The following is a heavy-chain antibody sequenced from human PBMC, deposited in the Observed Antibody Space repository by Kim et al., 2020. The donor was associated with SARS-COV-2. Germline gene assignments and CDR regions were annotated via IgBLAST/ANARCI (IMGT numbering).Heavy chain of an antibody. CDR3: ARHVDQLWFGELPASYNWFDP. CDR2: IYPGDSDT. V-gene: IGHV5-51*01. Sequence: GESLKISCKGSGYSFTSYWIGWVRQMPGKGLEWMGIIYPGDSDTRYSPSFQGQVTISADKSISTAYLQWSSLKASDTAMYYCARHVDQLWFGELPASYNWFDPWGQGTLVTVSS. CDR1: GYSFTSYW. J-gene: IGHJ5*02. D-gene: IGHD3-10*01.